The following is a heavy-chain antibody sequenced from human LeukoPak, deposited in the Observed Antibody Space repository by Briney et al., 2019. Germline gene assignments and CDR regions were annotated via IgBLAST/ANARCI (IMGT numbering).Heavy chain of an antibody. J-gene: IGHJ4*02. V-gene: IGHV4-59*01. CDR3: ARGPYGYYDSSAGFDY. CDR2: IYYSGST. Sequence: SETLSLTCTVSGGSISSYYWSWIRQPPGKGLEWIGYIYYSGSTNYNPSLKSRVTISVDTSKNQFSLKLSSVTAADTAVYYCARGPYGYYDSSAGFDYWSQGTLVTVSS. CDR1: GGSISSYY. D-gene: IGHD3-22*01.